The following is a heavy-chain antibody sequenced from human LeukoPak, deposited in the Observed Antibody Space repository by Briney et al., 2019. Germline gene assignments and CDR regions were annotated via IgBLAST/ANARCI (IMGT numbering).Heavy chain of an antibody. Sequence: PGGSLRLSCAASGFTFSSYAMSWVRQAPGKGLEWVAVISYDGSNKYYADSVKGRFTISRDNSKNTLYLQMNSLRAEDTAVYYCAKDTLSTVTSEGHDYWGQGTLVTVSS. D-gene: IGHD4-11*01. V-gene: IGHV3-30-3*01. CDR1: GFTFSSYA. CDR2: ISYDGSNK. J-gene: IGHJ4*02. CDR3: AKDTLSTVTSEGHDY.